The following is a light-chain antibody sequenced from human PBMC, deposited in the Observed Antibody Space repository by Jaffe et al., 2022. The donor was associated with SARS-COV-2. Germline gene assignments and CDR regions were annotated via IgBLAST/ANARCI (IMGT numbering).Light chain of an antibody. V-gene: IGLV3-1*01. Sequence: SYELTQPPSVSVSPGQTASITCSGDKLENKYTCWYHQKPGQSPVLVIYQNSKRPTGIPERFFGSNSGNTATLTISGTQAMDEAVYYCQAWDISAVVFGGGTKLTVL. J-gene: IGLJ2*01. CDR1: KLENKY. CDR3: QAWDISAVV. CDR2: QNS.